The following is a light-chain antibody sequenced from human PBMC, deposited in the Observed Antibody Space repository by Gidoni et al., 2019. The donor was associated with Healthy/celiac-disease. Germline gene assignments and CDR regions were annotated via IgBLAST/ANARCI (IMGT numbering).Light chain of an antibody. Sequence: DIQMTQSPSTLSASVGDRVTITCRASQSISSCLAWYQQQPGKVPKLLIYKASSLESGVPSRFSGSGAVTEFTLTISSLQPDDFATYYFQQYNSYSWTFXHXTKVEIK. CDR3: QQYNSYSWT. CDR2: KAS. CDR1: QSISSC. J-gene: IGKJ1*01. V-gene: IGKV1-5*03.